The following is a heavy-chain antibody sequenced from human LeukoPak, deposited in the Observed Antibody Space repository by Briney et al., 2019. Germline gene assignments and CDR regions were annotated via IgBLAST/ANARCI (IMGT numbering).Heavy chain of an antibody. CDR3: AREGYSGYDLDYYYGMDV. D-gene: IGHD5-12*01. Sequence: ASVKVSCKASGYTFTSYGISWVRQAPGQGLEWMGWISAYNGNTNYAQKLQGRVTITRDTSASTAYMELSSLRSEDTAVYYCAREGYSGYDLDYYYGMDVWGQGTTVTVSS. CDR1: GYTFTSYG. J-gene: IGHJ6*02. V-gene: IGHV1-18*01. CDR2: ISAYNGNT.